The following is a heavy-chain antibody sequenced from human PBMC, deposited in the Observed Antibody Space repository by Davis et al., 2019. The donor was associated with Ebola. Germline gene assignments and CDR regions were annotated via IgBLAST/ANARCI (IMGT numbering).Heavy chain of an antibody. Sequence: GESLKISCAASGFVFSNYVMSWVRQAPGKGLEWVSATSGSGDYTHHAESVKGRFVISRDNSKNTLYLQMRGLRVEDTAIYYCAQGSGTSYFGYWGQGTLVTVSS. CDR2: TSGSGDYT. CDR1: GFVFSNYV. J-gene: IGHJ4*02. CDR3: AQGSGTSYFGY. V-gene: IGHV3-23*01. D-gene: IGHD3-3*01.